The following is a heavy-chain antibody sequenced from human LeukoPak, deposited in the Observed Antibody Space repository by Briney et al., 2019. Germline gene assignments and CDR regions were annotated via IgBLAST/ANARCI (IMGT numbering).Heavy chain of an antibody. CDR1: GDSVSSNSAA. J-gene: IGHJ4*02. CDR2: TYYRSRWYN. D-gene: IGHD3-22*01. V-gene: IGHV6-1*01. Sequence: SQTLSLTCAISGDSVSSNSAAWNWIRQSPSRGLEWLGRTYYRSRWYNDYVVSVRSRITINPDTAKNQFSLHLNSVTPEDTAVYYCAREDTTGYYSAFDYWGQGTLATVSS. CDR3: AREDTTGYYSAFDY.